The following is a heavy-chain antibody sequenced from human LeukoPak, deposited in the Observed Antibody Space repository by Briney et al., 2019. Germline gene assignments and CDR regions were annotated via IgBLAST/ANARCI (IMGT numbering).Heavy chain of an antibody. Sequence: SETLSLTCAVYGRSFSGYYWSWIRQPPGKGLGWIGEINHSGSTNYNPSLKSRVTISVDTSKNQFSLKLSSVTAADTAVYYCARGWVKLDYWGQGTLVTVSS. J-gene: IGHJ4*02. CDR1: GRSFSGYY. CDR3: ARGWVKLDY. CDR2: INHSGST. D-gene: IGHD2-21*01. V-gene: IGHV4-34*01.